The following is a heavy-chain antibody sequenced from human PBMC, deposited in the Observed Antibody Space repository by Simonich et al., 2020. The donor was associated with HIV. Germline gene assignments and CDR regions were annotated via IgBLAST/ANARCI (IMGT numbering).Heavy chain of an antibody. CDR1: GYTFTAYY. D-gene: IGHD6-13*01. Sequence: QVQLVQSGAEVKKPGASVKVSCKASGYTFTAYYMHWGRQAPGQGLEWMGRNNPNSGGTNYAQKYQGRVTMTRDTSISTAYMELSRLSSDDTAVYYCVRVSIAAAHRHFDYWGQGTLVTVSS. V-gene: IGHV1-2*06. CDR3: VRVSIAAAHRHFDY. CDR2: NNPNSGGT. J-gene: IGHJ4*02.